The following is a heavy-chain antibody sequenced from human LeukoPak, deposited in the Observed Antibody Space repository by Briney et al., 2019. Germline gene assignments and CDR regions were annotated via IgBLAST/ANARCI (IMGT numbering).Heavy chain of an antibody. J-gene: IGHJ5*02. CDR2: ISSSSSYI. Sequence: GGSLRLSCAASGFTFSSYSMNWVRQAPGKGLEWVSSISSSSSYIYYADSVKGRFTTSRDNAKNSLYLQMNSLRAEDTAVYYCARDWVVVATTEYNWFDPWGQGTLVTVSS. CDR1: GFTFSSYS. V-gene: IGHV3-21*01. CDR3: ARDWVVVATTEYNWFDP. D-gene: IGHD5-12*01.